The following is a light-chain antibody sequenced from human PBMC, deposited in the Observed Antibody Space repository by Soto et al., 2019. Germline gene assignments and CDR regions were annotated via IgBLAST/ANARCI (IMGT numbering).Light chain of an antibody. CDR3: QQGYSIHALT. CDR1: QTISTY. J-gene: IGKJ4*01. V-gene: IGKV1-39*01. Sequence: DIQMTQSPSSLSASVGDRVTISCRASQTISTYLPWYQHKPGRAPRLLISDVSTLQSGVPGRFRGSGSETEFTPTITYFQPDDVATYYCQQGYSIHALTFGGGTKVEIK. CDR2: DVS.